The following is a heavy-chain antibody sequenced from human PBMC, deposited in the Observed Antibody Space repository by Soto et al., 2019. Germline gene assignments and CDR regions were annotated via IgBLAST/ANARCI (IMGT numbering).Heavy chain of an antibody. Sequence: QVQLVRSGAEVKKPGASVKVSCKASGYTFTSYGISWVRKAPGQGLDWMGWISAYNGNTNYAQKLQRRVTITTDTSTSAADMELRSLRSVGTAVYYCVVPYRQALFFVGGEDVWGQGTTVTVSS. D-gene: IGHD2-21*01. CDR1: GYTFTSYG. CDR3: VVPYRQALFFVGGEDV. J-gene: IGHJ6*02. V-gene: IGHV1-18*01. CDR2: ISAYNGNT.